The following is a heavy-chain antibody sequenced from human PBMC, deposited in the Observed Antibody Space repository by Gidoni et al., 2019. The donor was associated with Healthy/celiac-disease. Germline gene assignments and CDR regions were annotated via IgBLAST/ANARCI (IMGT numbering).Heavy chain of an antibody. CDR2: IIPIFGTA. J-gene: IGHJ6*03. Sequence: QVQLVQSGAEVKKPGSSVKVSCKASGGTFSSYAISWVRQAPGQGLEWMGGIIPIFGTANYAQKFQGRVTITADESTSTAYMELSSLRSEDTAVYYCARGEVGAIPTNYYYYYMDVWGKGTTVTVSS. D-gene: IGHD1-26*01. CDR3: ARGEVGAIPTNYYYYYMDV. CDR1: GGTFSSYA. V-gene: IGHV1-69*01.